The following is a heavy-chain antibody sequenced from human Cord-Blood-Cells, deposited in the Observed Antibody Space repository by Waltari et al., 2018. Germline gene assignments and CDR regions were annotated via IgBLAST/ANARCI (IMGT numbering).Heavy chain of an antibody. V-gene: IGHV1-24*01. Sequence: VQLVQSGAEVKKPGASVKVSCKVSGYTLTDLSIPWVRQAPGKGLEWMGGFDPEDGETIYEQKFQGRVTMTEDTSTDTAYMELSSLRSEDTAVYYWATVGISGWYYFDYWGQGTLVTVSS. J-gene: IGHJ4*02. CDR1: GYTLTDLS. D-gene: IGHD6-19*01. CDR3: ATVGISGWYYFDY. CDR2: FDPEDGET.